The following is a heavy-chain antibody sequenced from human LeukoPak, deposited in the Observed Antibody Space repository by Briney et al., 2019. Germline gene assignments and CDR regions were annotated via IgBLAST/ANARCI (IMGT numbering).Heavy chain of an antibody. CDR3: ARGGDYGRPPYNWFDP. V-gene: IGHV1-46*01. CDR2: INPSGGST. Sequence: ASVKVSCKASGYTFAIYYIHWVRQAPGQGLEWMGIINPSGGSTSYAQKFQGRVTMTRDTSTSTVYMELSSLRSEDTAVYYCARGGDYGRPPYNWFDPWGQGTLVTVSS. J-gene: IGHJ5*02. D-gene: IGHD4-17*01. CDR1: GYTFAIYY.